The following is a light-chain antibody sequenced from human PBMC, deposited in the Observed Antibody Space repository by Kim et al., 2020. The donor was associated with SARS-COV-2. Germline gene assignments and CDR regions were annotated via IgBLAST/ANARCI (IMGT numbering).Light chain of an antibody. CDR2: RDS. J-gene: IGLJ3*02. Sequence: SYELTQPLSVSVALGQTARITCGGNNIGSKNVHWYQQKPGQAPVRVIYRDSNRPSGIPERFSGSNSGTTATLTISRAQAGDEADYYCQVWDSSTGVFGGGTQLTVL. CDR1: NIGSKN. CDR3: QVWDSSTGV. V-gene: IGLV3-9*01.